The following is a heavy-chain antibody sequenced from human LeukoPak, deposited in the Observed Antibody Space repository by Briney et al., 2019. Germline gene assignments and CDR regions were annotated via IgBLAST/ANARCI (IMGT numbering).Heavy chain of an antibody. J-gene: IGHJ4*02. CDR2: IIPIFGTA. CDR1: GGTFSSYA. Sequence: GASVKVSCKASGGTFSSYAISWVRQAPGQGLEWMGGIIPIFGTANYAQKFQGRVTITADKSTSTAYMELSSLRPVDTAVYYCARDPRGLYYFDYWGQGTLVTVSS. V-gene: IGHV1-69*06. D-gene: IGHD3-22*01. CDR3: ARDPRGLYYFDY.